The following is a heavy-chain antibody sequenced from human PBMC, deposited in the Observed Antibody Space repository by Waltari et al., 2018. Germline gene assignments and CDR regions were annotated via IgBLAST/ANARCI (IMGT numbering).Heavy chain of an antibody. D-gene: IGHD3-22*01. Sequence: QVQLQESGPGLVKPSETLSLTCAVSGYSISSGYYWGWIRQPPGKGLEWIGSIYHSRSTYYNPSLKSRVTISVDTSKNQFSLKLSSVTAADTAVYYCARDSSMDSSGYSTDAFDIWGQGTMVTVSS. J-gene: IGHJ3*02. V-gene: IGHV4-38-2*02. CDR3: ARDSSMDSSGYSTDAFDI. CDR1: GYSISSGYY. CDR2: IYHSRST.